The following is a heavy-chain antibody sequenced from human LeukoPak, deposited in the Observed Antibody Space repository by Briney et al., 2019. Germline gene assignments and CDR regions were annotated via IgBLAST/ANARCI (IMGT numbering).Heavy chain of an antibody. J-gene: IGHJ5*02. CDR3: AREVSTYYDFWSGYNWFDP. CDR1: GYSISSGYY. Sequence: PSETLSLTCTVSGYSISSGYYWGWIRQPPGKGLEWIGSIYHSGSTYYNPSLKSRVTISVDTSKNQFSLKLSSVTAADTAVYYCAREVSTYYDFWSGYNWFDPWGQGTLVTVSS. V-gene: IGHV4-38-2*02. D-gene: IGHD3-3*01. CDR2: IYHSGST.